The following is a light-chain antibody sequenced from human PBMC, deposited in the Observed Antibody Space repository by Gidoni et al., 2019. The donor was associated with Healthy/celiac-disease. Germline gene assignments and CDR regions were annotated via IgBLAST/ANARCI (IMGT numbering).Light chain of an antibody. Sequence: QAVVTQEPSLTVSPGGTVTLTCGSSTGAVTSGHYPYWFQQKPGQAPRTLIYDTRNKHSWTPARFSGSLLGGKAALTLSGAQPEDEAEYYCLLSYSGARLVFGGGTKLTVL. J-gene: IGLJ2*01. CDR1: TGAVTSGHY. V-gene: IGLV7-46*01. CDR3: LLSYSGARLV. CDR2: DTR.